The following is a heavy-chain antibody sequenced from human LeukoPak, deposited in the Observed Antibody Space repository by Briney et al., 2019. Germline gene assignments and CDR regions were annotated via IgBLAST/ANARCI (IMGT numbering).Heavy chain of an antibody. D-gene: IGHD3-3*01. CDR3: AREGPYDFWSGYSDAHDAFDI. V-gene: IGHV3-30-3*01. CDR1: GFTFSSYA. CDR2: ISYDGSNK. J-gene: IGHJ3*02. Sequence: GGSLRLSCAASGFTFSSYAMHWVRQAPGKGLEWVAVISYDGSNKYYADSVKGRFTISRDNSKNTLYLQMNSLRAEDTAVYYCAREGPYDFWSGYSDAHDAFDIWGQGTMVTVSS.